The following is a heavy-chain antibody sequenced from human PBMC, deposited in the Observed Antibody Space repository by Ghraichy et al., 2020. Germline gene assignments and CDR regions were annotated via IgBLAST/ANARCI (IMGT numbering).Heavy chain of an antibody. V-gene: IGHV3-7*04. D-gene: IGHD3-9*01. CDR1: GFTFSRYW. J-gene: IGHJ4*02. CDR3: ARDTYYDVLPGYCMDDY. CDR2: IKQDGSEK. Sequence: GGSLRLSCVASGFTFSRYWMSWVRQAPGKGLEWVANIKQDGSEKHYVDSVKGRFTISRDNARNSQYLQMNNLRAEDTAVYYCARDTYYDVLPGYCMDDYWGQGTLVTVSS.